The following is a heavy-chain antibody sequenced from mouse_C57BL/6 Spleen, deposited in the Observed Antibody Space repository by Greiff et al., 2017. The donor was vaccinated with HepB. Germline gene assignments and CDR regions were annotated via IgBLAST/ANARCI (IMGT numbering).Heavy chain of an antibody. CDR2: IYPGDGDT. CDR3: ARNGLYYYGSSPFDY. Sequence: VQLQQSGAELVKPGASVKISCKASGYAFSSYWMNWVKQRPGKGLEWIGQIYPGDGDTNYNGKFKGKATLTADKSSSTAYMQLSSLTSEDSAVYFCARNGLYYYGSSPFDYWGQGTTLTVSS. V-gene: IGHV1-80*01. J-gene: IGHJ2*01. D-gene: IGHD1-1*01. CDR1: GYAFSSYW.